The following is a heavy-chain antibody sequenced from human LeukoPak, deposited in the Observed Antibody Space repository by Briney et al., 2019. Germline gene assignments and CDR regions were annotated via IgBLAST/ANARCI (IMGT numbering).Heavy chain of an antibody. V-gene: IGHV1-2*02. J-gene: IGHJ3*02. Sequence: GASVKVSCKASGYTFTCYYMHWVRQAPGHGLEWMGWINPKSGGTNYAQKFQGRVTMTRDTSISTAYMDMSSLRSDDTAVYYCARNLWFGESSDAFDMWGQGTMVTVSS. D-gene: IGHD3-10*01. CDR2: INPKSGGT. CDR1: GYTFTCYY. CDR3: ARNLWFGESSDAFDM.